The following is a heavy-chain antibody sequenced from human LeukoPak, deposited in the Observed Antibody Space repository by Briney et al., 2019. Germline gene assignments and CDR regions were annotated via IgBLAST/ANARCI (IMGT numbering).Heavy chain of an antibody. J-gene: IGHJ4*02. CDR3: ARDQDGYNPYYFDY. CDR2: IYASGTT. D-gene: IGHD5-24*01. Sequence: PSETLSLTCTVSGGSINNYYWSWIRQPAGKGLEWIGRIYASGTTNYNPSLKSRVTISVDTSKNQFSLKLSSVTAADTAVYYCARDQDGYNPYYFDYWGQGTLVTVSS. V-gene: IGHV4-4*07. CDR1: GGSINNYY.